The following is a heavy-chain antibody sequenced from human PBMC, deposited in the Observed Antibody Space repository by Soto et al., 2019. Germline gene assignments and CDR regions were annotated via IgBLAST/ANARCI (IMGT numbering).Heavy chain of an antibody. CDR3: ARVRPSEELYYYYYYMDV. D-gene: IGHD1-7*01. CDR1: GGSISSYY. V-gene: IGHV4-59*01. J-gene: IGHJ6*03. Sequence: SETLSLTCTVSGGSISSYYWSWIRQPPGKGLEWIGYIYYSGSTNYNPSLKSRVTISVDTSKKQFSLKLSSVTAADTAVYYCARVRPSEELYYYYYYMDVWGKGTTVTVSS. CDR2: IYYSGST.